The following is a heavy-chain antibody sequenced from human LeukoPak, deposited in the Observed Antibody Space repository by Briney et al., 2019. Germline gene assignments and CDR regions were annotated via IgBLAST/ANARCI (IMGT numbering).Heavy chain of an antibody. J-gene: IGHJ6*02. CDR3: AKDDYSYYAMDV. CDR2: ISGSGGST. Sequence: PGGSLRLSCAASGFTFSNYAMSWVRQAPGKGLEWVSTISGSGGSTFYADSVKGRFTIPRDNSRNTLYLQMNSLRAEDTAIYYCAKDDYSYYAMDVWGRGTTVTVSS. CDR1: GFTFSNYA. V-gene: IGHV3-23*01.